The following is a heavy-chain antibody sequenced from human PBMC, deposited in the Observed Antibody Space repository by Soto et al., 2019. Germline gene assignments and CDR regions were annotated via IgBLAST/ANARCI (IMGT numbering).Heavy chain of an antibody. D-gene: IGHD6-6*01. CDR3: AGGGIAAPLTAYRFAP. Sequence: QVQLVQSGAEVKKPGSSVKVSCKASGGTFSSYAISWVRQAPGQGLEWMGGIIPILGTANYAQKFQGRVTITADESTRTADRGLSSLRSEATAGHYPAGGGIAAPLTAYRFAPWGEGTLVTVST. CDR2: IIPILGTA. CDR1: GGTFSSYA. J-gene: IGHJ5*02. V-gene: IGHV1-69*01.